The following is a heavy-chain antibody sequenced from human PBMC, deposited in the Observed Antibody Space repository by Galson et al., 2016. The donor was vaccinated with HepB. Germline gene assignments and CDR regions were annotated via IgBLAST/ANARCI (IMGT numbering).Heavy chain of an antibody. J-gene: IGHJ3*02. D-gene: IGHD4-17*01. V-gene: IGHV3-73*01. CDR1: GFTFSGSA. CDR2: IRSKAYSYAT. Sequence: SLRLSCAASGFTFSGSAIHRVRQASGKGLEWVGHIRSKAYSYATAYPASVKGRFTISRDDSKNTAYLQMNSLKTEDTAVYYCSRPQTTVTTYALEIWGQGTLVTVSS. CDR3: SRPQTTVTTYALEI.